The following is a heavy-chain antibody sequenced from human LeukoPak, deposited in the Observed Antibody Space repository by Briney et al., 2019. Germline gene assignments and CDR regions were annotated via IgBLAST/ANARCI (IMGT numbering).Heavy chain of an antibody. CDR2: ISYDGSNK. Sequence: GRSLRLSCAASRFTFSSYAMHWVRQAPGKGLEWVAVISYDGSNKYYADSVKGRFTVSRDNSKNTLYLQMNSLRAEDTAVYYCARDSCRGSSTSCWFDPWGQGTLVTVSS. CDR3: ARDSCRGSSTSCWFDP. J-gene: IGHJ5*02. V-gene: IGHV3-30-3*01. CDR1: RFTFSSYA. D-gene: IGHD2-2*01.